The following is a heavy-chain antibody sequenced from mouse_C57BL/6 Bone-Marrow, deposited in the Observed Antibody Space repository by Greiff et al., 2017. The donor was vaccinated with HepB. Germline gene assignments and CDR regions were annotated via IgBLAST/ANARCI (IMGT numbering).Heavy chain of an antibody. J-gene: IGHJ4*01. D-gene: IGHD1-1*01. CDR2: IYPGSGST. V-gene: IGHV1-55*01. CDR3: ARGGTKSYAMDY. CDR1: GYTFTSYW. Sequence: VKLQQPGAELVKPGASVKMSCKASGYTFTSYWITWVKQRPGQGLEWIGDIYPGSGSTNYNEKFKSKATLTVDTSSSTAYMQLSSLTSEDSAVYYCARGGTKSYAMDYWGQGTSVTVSS.